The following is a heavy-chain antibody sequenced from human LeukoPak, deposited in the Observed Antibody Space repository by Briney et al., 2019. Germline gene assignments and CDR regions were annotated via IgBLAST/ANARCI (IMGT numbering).Heavy chain of an antibody. V-gene: IGHV4-59*01. J-gene: IGHJ5*02. CDR3: ARGDDADGYLST. CDR1: GGSFGSYY. Sequence: PSETLSLTCTVSGGSFGSYYLSWIRQSPGKGLEWIGFMFYTGSTNYNPSVMSRVSISRDASKIHFSLKLNSLTAADTALYFCARGDDADGYLSTWGQGILVTVSS. D-gene: IGHD5-24*01. CDR2: MFYTGST.